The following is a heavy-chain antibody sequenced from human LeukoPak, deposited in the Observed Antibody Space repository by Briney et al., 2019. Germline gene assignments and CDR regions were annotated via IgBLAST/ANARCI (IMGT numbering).Heavy chain of an antibody. Sequence: SETLSLTCTVSGGSISSGGYYWSWIRQHPGKGLEWIGYIYYSGSTNYNPSLKSRVTISVDTSKNQFSLKLSSVTAADTAVYYCARFYWGNRDDYYYGLDVWGQGTTVTVSS. D-gene: IGHD4-23*01. J-gene: IGHJ6*02. CDR2: IYYSGST. CDR1: GGSISSGGYY. V-gene: IGHV4-61*08. CDR3: ARFYWGNRDDYYYGLDV.